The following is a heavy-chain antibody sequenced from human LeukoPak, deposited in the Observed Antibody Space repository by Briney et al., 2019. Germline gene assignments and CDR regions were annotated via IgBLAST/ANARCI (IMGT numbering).Heavy chain of an antibody. CDR2: IYYSGTT. CDR1: GGPISSSIYY. V-gene: IGHV4-39*07. J-gene: IGHJ5*02. D-gene: IGHD6-19*01. Sequence: SETLSLTCTVSGGPISSSIYYWAWIRQPPGKGLEWIGSIYYSGTTYYDPSLKSRVTISLDPSESQFSLKLNSVTAADTAVYYCARVLPRGWFPWGQGTLVTVSS. CDR3: ARVLPRGWFP.